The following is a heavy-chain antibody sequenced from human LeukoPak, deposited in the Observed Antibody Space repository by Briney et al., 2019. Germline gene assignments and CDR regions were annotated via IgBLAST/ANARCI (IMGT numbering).Heavy chain of an antibody. Sequence: PGGSLRLSCVASGFTFSNYWMSWVRQAPGKGLEWVANIKHDGGEKYYVDSVKGRFTISRDNAKNSLYLQMNSLRAEDTAVYYCAREEWELLRYYYYMDVWGKGTTVTVSS. J-gene: IGHJ6*03. CDR2: IKHDGGEK. V-gene: IGHV3-7*01. CDR3: AREEWELLRYYYYMDV. CDR1: GFTFSNYW. D-gene: IGHD1-26*01.